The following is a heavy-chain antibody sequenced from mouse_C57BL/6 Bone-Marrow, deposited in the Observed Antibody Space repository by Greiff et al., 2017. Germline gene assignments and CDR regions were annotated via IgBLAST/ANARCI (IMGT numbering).Heavy chain of an antibody. D-gene: IGHD1-1*02. CDR2: IGTGGGS. J-gene: IGHJ3*01. Sequence: LQESGPGLVAPSQSLSITCTVSGFSLTSYAISWVRQPPGKGLEWLGVIGTGGGSNYNSALKSRLSISKDNSRSQVFLKMNSLQTYDTARYYCASHYWAYWGQGTLVTVSA. CDR3: ASHYWAY. CDR1: GFSLTSYA. V-gene: IGHV2-9-1*01.